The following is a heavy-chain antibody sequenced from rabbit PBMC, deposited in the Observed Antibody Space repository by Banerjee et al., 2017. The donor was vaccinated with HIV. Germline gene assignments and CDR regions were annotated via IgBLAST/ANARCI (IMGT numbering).Heavy chain of an antibody. CDR1: GFTLSNSW. CDR2: IYTGDGNT. D-gene: IGHD7-1*01. Sequence: QSLEESGGDLVKPGASLTLTCKASGFTLSNSWICWVRQAPGKGLEWIACIYTGDGNTHYASWAKGRFTISKTSSTVDLKMTSLTVADTATYFCARGGGGYAGYGHGDDAFDPWGPGTLVTVS. V-gene: IGHV1S40*01. CDR3: ARGGGGYAGYGHGDDAFDP. J-gene: IGHJ2*01.